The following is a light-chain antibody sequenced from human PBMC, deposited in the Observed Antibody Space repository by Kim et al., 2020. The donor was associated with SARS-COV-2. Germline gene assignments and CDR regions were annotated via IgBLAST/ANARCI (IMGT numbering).Light chain of an antibody. V-gene: IGKV4-1*01. CDR1: QSVLYSSKNKNY. Sequence: DIVMTQSPDSLAVSLGERATINCKSSQSVLYSSKNKNYLAWYQQKPGQPPKLLIYWASTRESGVPDRFSGSGSGTDFTLSISSLQAEDVAVYYCQQYYSTPRTFGGGTKLEI. CDR3: QQYYSTPRT. CDR2: WAS. J-gene: IGKJ4*01.